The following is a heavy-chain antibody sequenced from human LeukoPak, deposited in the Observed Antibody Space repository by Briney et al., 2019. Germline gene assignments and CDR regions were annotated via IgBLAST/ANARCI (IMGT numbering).Heavy chain of an antibody. CDR1: GGTFSSYA. V-gene: IGHV1-18*01. J-gene: IGHJ6*02. Sequence: GASVKVSCKASGGTFSSYAISWVRQAPGQGLEWMGWISAYNGNTNYAQKLQGRVTMTTDTSTSTAYMELRSLRSDDTAVYYCARDGNGDYGNYYYGMDVWGQGTTVTVSS. CDR2: ISAYNGNT. CDR3: ARDGNGDYGNYYYGMDV. D-gene: IGHD4-17*01.